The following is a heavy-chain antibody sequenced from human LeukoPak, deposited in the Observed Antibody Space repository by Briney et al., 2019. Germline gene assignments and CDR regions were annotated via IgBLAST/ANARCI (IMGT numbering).Heavy chain of an antibody. CDR3: ASFLSYQLSPRTSYYYYYGMDV. Sequence: KAGGSLRLSCAASGFTFSSYSMNWVRQAPGKGLEWVSSISSSSSYIYYADSVKGRFTISRDNAKNSLYLQMNSLRAEDTAVYYRASFLSYQLSPRTSYYYYYGMDVWGKGTTVTVSS. D-gene: IGHD2-2*01. V-gene: IGHV3-21*01. J-gene: IGHJ6*04. CDR2: ISSSSSYI. CDR1: GFTFSSYS.